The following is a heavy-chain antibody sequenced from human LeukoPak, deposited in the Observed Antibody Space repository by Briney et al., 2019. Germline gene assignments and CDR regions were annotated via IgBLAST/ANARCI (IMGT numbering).Heavy chain of an antibody. CDR1: GFTFSSYC. J-gene: IGHJ6*04. V-gene: IGHV3-21*01. D-gene: IGHD3-10*02. CDR2: ITSSSSYI. CDR3: SELGITMIGGV. Sequence: GGSLRLSCAASGFTFSSYCMNWVRQAPGKGLEWVSSITSSSSYIYYADSVKGRFTISRDNAKNSLCLQMNSLRAEDTAVYYCSELGITMIGGVWGKGTTVTISA.